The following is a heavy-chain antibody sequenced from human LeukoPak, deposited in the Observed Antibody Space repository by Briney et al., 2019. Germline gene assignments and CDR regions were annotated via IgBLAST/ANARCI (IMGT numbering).Heavy chain of an antibody. J-gene: IGHJ4*02. CDR2: ISAYNGNT. V-gene: IGHV1-18*01. CDR3: ARGPRYSYDSSILLFDY. D-gene: IGHD3-22*01. CDR1: GYTFTSYG. Sequence: ASVKVSCKASGYTFTSYGFSWVRQAPGQGLEWMGWISAYNGNTNYAQKLQGRVTMTTDTSTSTAYMELRSLRSDDTAVYYCARGPRYSYDSSILLFDYWGQGTLVTVSS.